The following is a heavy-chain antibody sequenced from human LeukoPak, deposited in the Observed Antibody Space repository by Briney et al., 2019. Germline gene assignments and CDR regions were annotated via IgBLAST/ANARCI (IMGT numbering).Heavy chain of an antibody. V-gene: IGHV3-53*01. CDR3: AKDPGIAAAGTRDY. CDR1: GFTVSSNY. Sequence: GGSLRLSCAASGFTVSSNYMSWVRQAPGKGLEWVSVLYSVGTTYYADSVKGRFTISRDNSKNTLYLQMISLRAEDTAVYYCAKDPGIAAAGTRDYWGQGTLVTVSS. J-gene: IGHJ4*02. D-gene: IGHD6-13*01. CDR2: LYSVGTT.